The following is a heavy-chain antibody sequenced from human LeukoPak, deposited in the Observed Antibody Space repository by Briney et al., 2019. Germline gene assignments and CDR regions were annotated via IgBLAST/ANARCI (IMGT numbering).Heavy chain of an antibody. CDR3: ARHSRSESGGYENAFDI. D-gene: IGHD5-12*01. Sequence: SETLSLTCTVSGGSISSSSYYWDWIRQSPGKGLEWIGNVYSGGSTYYTPSLKSRVTISVDTSKNQFSLKLSSVTAADTAIYFCARHSRSESGGYENAFDIWGQGTMVTVSS. J-gene: IGHJ3*02. V-gene: IGHV4-39*01. CDR2: VYSGGST. CDR1: GGSISSSSYY.